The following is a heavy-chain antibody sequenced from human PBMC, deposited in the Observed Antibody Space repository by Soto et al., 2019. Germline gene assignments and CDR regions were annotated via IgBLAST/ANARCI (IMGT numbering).Heavy chain of an antibody. V-gene: IGHV1-18*01. CDR2: ISAYNGNT. CDR1: GYTFTSYG. Sequence: ASVKVSCKASGYTFTSYGISWVRQAPGQGLEWMGWISAYNGNTNYAQKLQGRVTMTTDTSTSTAYMELRSPRSDDTAVYYYARAPYGLSYYYYYMDVWGKGTTVTVSS. CDR3: ARAPYGLSYYYYYMDV. D-gene: IGHD4-17*01. J-gene: IGHJ6*03.